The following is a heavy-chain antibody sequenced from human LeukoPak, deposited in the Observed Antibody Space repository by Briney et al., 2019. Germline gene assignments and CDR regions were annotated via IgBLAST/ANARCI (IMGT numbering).Heavy chain of an antibody. Sequence: PGRSLRLSCAASGFTFDDYAMHWVRQVPGKGLERVSGISWNSGSIGYADSVKGRFTISRDNAKNSLYLHMNSLRAEDTAVYYCARDLGIAGNWGQGTLVTVSS. CDR2: ISWNSGSI. J-gene: IGHJ4*02. CDR1: GFTFDDYA. V-gene: IGHV3-9*01. D-gene: IGHD6-13*01. CDR3: ARDLGIAGN.